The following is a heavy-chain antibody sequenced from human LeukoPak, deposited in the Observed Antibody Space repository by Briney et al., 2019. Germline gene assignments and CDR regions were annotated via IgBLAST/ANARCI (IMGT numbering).Heavy chain of an antibody. CDR3: ARDSSGPRPNQLDY. Sequence: AAVKVSCKASGYTFTGYYMHWVRQAPGQGLEWMGWINPNSGGTNYAQKFQGRVTMTRDTSISTAYMELSRLRSDDTAVYYCARDSSGPRPNQLDYWGQGTLVTVSS. V-gene: IGHV1-2*02. CDR1: GYTFTGYY. J-gene: IGHJ4*02. CDR2: INPNSGGT. D-gene: IGHD3-22*01.